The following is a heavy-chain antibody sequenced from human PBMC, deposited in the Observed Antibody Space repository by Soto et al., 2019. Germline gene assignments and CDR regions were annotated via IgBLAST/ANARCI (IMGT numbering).Heavy chain of an antibody. Sequence: SETLSLTCTVSGGNISSYYWSWIRKTPGKGLEWIGYIYYSGSTYYNPSLKSRVTISVDKSKNQFSLKLSSVTAADTAVYYCARVGGERYYYYGMDVWGQGTTVTVSS. V-gene: IGHV4-59*12. CDR1: GGNISSYY. J-gene: IGHJ6*02. CDR3: ARVGGERYYYYGMDV. CDR2: IYYSGST. D-gene: IGHD3-16*01.